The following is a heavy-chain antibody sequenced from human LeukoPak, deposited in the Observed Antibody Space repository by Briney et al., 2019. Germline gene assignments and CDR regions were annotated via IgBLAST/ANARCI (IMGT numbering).Heavy chain of an antibody. D-gene: IGHD4-11*01. CDR1: GGSFSGYY. CDR3: ARMWRNDYSNYDWFDP. J-gene: IGHJ5*02. V-gene: IGHV4-34*01. Sequence: SETLSLTCAVYGGSFSGYYWTWIRQPPGKGLEWIGEINLGGSTNYNPSLQSRVTISVDTSKNQFSLKLSSVTAADTAVYYCARMWRNDYSNYDWFDPWGQGTLVTVSS. CDR2: INLGGST.